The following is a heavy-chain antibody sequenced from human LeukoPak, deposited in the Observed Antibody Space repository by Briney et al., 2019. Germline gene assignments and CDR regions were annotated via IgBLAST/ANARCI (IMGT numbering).Heavy chain of an antibody. Sequence: SETLPLTCTVSGGSISSSSYYWGWIRQPPGKGLEWIGSIYYSGSTYYNPYLKSRVTISVDTSKNQFSLKLSSVTAADTAVYYCASRNRAQKWFGELFAERYYYGMDVWGQGTTVTVSS. J-gene: IGHJ6*02. D-gene: IGHD3-10*01. V-gene: IGHV4-39*01. CDR1: GGSISSSSYY. CDR3: ASRNRAQKWFGELFAERYYYGMDV. CDR2: IYYSGST.